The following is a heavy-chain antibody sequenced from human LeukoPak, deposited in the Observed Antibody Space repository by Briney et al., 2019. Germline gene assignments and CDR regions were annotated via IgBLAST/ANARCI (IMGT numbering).Heavy chain of an antibody. V-gene: IGHV3-30*03. CDR3: ARPYSSGWYGDFDY. CDR1: GFTFSSYG. Sequence: GGSLRLSCAASGFTFSSYGMHWVRQAPGKGLEWVAVISNDGSNKHYGDSVKGRFTISRDNSKNTLYLQMNSLRAEDTAVYYCARPYSSGWYGDFDYWGQGTLVTVSS. J-gene: IGHJ4*02. CDR2: ISNDGSNK. D-gene: IGHD6-19*01.